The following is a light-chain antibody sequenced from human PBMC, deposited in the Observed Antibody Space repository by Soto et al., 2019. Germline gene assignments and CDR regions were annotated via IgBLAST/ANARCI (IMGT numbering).Light chain of an antibody. J-gene: IGKJ2*01. V-gene: IGKV1-5*01. Sequence: DIQMTQSPSTLSASVGDRVTSTCRASQSIGRWLAWYQQKPGKAPKLLIYDASSLESGVPSRFSGSGSGTEFTLTISSLQPDDFATYYCQQARTFGQGTKLEIK. CDR2: DAS. CDR3: QQART. CDR1: QSIGRW.